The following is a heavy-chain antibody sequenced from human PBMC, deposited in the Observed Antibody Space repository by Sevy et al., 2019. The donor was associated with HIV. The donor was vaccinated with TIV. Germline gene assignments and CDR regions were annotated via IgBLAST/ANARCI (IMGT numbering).Heavy chain of an antibody. CDR2: MWYDGNNK. CDR1: RFTFSNFG. J-gene: IGHJ4*02. CDR3: ARGPSLIVAGAAGYLDY. D-gene: IGHD2-21*01. Sequence: GGSLRLSCTASRFTFSNFGIHWVRQAPGKGLQWVALMWYDGNNKYYADSVKGRFTISRDSSKNTVYLQMNNLRAEDTAMYYCARGPSLIVAGAAGYLDYWGQGTLVTVSS. V-gene: IGHV3-33*01.